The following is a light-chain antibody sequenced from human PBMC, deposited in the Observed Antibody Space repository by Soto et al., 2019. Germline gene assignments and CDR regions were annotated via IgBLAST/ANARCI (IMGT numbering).Light chain of an antibody. Sequence: TLSVHPLAGATLSCRASQSVSSYLAWYQQKPGQAPRLLIYDASNRATGIPARFSGSGSGTDFTLTISSLEPEDFAVYYCQQHGNWPTFGQGTKVDIK. CDR2: DAS. CDR3: QQHGNWPT. CDR1: QSVSSY. J-gene: IGKJ1*01. V-gene: IGKV3-11*01.